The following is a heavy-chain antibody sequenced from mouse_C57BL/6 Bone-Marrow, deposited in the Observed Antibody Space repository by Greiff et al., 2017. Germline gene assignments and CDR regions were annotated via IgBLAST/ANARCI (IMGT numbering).Heavy chain of an antibody. CDR2: IDPSASYT. V-gene: IGHV1-69*01. D-gene: IGHD1-1*01. Sequence: QVQLKESGAELVMPGASVKLSCKASGYTFTSYWMHWVKQRPGQGLEWIGEIDPSASYTNYNQKSKGKSTLTVDKSSSTAYMQLSSLTSEDSAVYYCAINYYGSSYWKLAYWGQVTLVTVAA. J-gene: IGHJ3*01. CDR3: AINYYGSSYWKLAY. CDR1: GYTFTSYW.